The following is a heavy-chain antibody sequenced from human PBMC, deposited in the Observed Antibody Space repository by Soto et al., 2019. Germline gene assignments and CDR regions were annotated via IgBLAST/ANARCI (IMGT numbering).Heavy chain of an antibody. CDR2: ISYDGSNK. V-gene: IGHV3-30*18. CDR1: GFTFSSYG. J-gene: IGHJ6*02. Sequence: QVQLVESGGGVVQPGRSLRLSCAASGFTFSSYGMHWVRQAPGKGLEWVAVISYDGSNKYYADSVKGRFTISRDNSKHTLYLQMNSLRAEDTAVYYCAKEASRGDYGSGSYYYYYGMDVWGQGTTVTVSS. D-gene: IGHD3-10*01. CDR3: AKEASRGDYGSGSYYYYYGMDV.